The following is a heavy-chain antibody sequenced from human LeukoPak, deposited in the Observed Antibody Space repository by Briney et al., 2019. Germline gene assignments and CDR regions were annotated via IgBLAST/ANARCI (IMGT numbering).Heavy chain of an antibody. J-gene: IGHJ6*02. CDR3: AGRQYSSSSGYHYGMDV. CDR1: VGSFNGYY. Sequence: PSETLSLTCAVYVGSFNGYYWSWIRQPPGKGLEWIGEINHSGSTNYNPPLKSRVTISVDTSKKQFSLKLRSVTAADTAVYYCAGRQYSSSSGYHYGMDVWGRGTTVTVSS. D-gene: IGHD6-6*01. V-gene: IGHV4-34*01. CDR2: INHSGST.